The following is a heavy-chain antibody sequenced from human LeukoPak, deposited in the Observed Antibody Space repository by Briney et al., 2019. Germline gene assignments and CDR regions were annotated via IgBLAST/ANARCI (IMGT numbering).Heavy chain of an antibody. V-gene: IGHV3-53*01. Sequence: GGSLRLSCAASGFIVSSHFMSWVRQPPGKGLEWVSVIYSDGSTYYTDSVKGRFTISRDNSKNTLYLQMNSLRAEDTAVYYCAKDRYGGTIFGVVINWGQGTLVTVSS. D-gene: IGHD3-3*01. CDR2: IYSDGST. CDR3: AKDRYGGTIFGVVIN. J-gene: IGHJ4*02. CDR1: GFIVSSHF.